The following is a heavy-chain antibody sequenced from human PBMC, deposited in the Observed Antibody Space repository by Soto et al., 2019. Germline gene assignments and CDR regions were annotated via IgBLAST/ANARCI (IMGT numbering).Heavy chain of an antibody. CDR3: XKDSGCVXXXXXXXX. CDR1: GFSFSDYT. Sequence: EVHLVESGGGLVKPGGSLRLTCAGSGFSFSDYTMNWVRQAPGKGLEWVSSISRGSDYIFYADTVKGRFTISRDNARXXXXXXXXSLRXXXXXXXXXXKDSGCVXXXXXXXXWG. J-gene: IGHJ5*01. V-gene: IGHV3-21*01. D-gene: IGHD2-15*01. CDR2: ISRGSDYI.